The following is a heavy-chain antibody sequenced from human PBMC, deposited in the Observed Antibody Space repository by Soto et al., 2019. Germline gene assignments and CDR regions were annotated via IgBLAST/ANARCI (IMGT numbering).Heavy chain of an antibody. D-gene: IGHD3-22*01. J-gene: IGHJ6*02. CDR2: VYYGGST. V-gene: IGHV4-39*01. Sequence: SETLSLTCTVSGGSISSSSYYWGWIRQPPGKGLEWIGNVYYGGSTYYNPSLKSRVTISVETSKSQFSLKLSSVTAADTAVYYCAGGYYHHSSGYYFYYYTMDVWGQGTTVTVSS. CDR1: GGSISSSSYY. CDR3: AGGYYHHSSGYYFYYYTMDV.